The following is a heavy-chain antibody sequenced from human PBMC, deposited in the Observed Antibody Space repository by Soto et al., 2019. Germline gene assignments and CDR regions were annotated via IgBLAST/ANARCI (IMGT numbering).Heavy chain of an antibody. CDR3: ARHDVIAKLQNGMGL. J-gene: IGHJ6*02. CDR2: IYYSGST. Sequence: PSETLSLTCTVSGGSISSSSYYWGWIRQPPGKGLEWIGSIYYSGSTYYNPSLKSRVTISVDTSKNQFSLKLSSVTAADTAVYYCARHDVIAKLQNGMGLWGQGTMVTVSS. CDR1: GGSISSSSYY. V-gene: IGHV4-39*01.